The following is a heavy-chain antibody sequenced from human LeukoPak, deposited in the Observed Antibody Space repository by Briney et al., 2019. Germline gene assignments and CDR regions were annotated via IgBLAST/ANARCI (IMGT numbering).Heavy chain of an antibody. CDR1: GGSISSYY. J-gene: IGHJ1*01. D-gene: IGHD3-16*01. Sequence: SETLSLTCTVSGGSISSYYWEWIRQPPGKGLEWIGNIYYGGGTYYNPSLKSRVSISVDTSKNQFSLKLSSVTAADTAVYYCARSMSRVWNFQHWGQGTLVTVSS. V-gene: IGHV4-39*01. CDR3: ARSMSRVWNFQH. CDR2: IYYGGGT.